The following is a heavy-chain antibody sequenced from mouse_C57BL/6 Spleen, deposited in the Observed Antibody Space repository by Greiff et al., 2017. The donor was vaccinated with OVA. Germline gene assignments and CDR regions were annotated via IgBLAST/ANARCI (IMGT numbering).Heavy chain of an antibody. CDR2: INPSSGYT. CDR1: GYTFTSYW. J-gene: IGHJ2*01. CDR3: ARQDYGSSPYFDY. V-gene: IGHV1-7*01. Sequence: LVESGAELAKPGASVKLSCKASGYTFTSYWMHWVKQRPGQGLEWIGYINPSSGYTKYNQKFKDKATLTADKSSSTAYMQLSSLTYEDSAVYYCARQDYGSSPYFDYWGQGTTLTVSS. D-gene: IGHD1-1*01.